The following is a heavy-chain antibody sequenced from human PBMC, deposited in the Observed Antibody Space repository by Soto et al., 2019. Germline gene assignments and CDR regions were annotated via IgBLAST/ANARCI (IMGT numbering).Heavy chain of an antibody. CDR3: ARDEAGGYYTSDYYYGMDV. CDR1: GGTFSSYA. V-gene: IGHV1-69*06. CDR2: IIPIFGTA. Sequence: SVKVSCKASGGTFSSYAISWVRQAPGQGLEWMGGIIPIFGTANYAQKFQGRVTITADRSTSTAYMELSSLRSEDTAVYYCARDEAGGYYTSDYYYGMDVWGQGTTVTVSS. D-gene: IGHD3-3*01. J-gene: IGHJ6*02.